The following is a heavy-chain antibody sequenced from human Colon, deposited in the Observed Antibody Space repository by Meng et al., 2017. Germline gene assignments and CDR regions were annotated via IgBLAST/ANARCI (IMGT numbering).Heavy chain of an antibody. J-gene: IGHJ4*02. CDR1: GFTFSSYD. V-gene: IGHV3-13*01. D-gene: IGHD3-10*01. Sequence: GESLKISCVASGFTFSSYDMHWVRQSTGETLEWVSGIGTEDDTHYAASVEGRFTISRQNARNSLELQMNSLRAGDTAVYYCARGSGVNLGRGAVGSFDSWGQGIRVTGSS. CDR3: ARGSGVNLGRGAVGSFDS. CDR2: IGTEDDT.